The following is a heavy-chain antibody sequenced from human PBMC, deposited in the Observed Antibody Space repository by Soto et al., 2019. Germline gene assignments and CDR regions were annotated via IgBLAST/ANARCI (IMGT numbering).Heavy chain of an antibody. CDR3: ARGGRGYSYGYNYYYMDV. Sequence: LSLTCAVYGGSFSGYYWSWIRQPPGKGLEWIGEINHSGSTNYNPSLKSRVTISVDTSKNQFSLKLSSVTAADTAVYYCARGGRGYSYGYNYYYMDVWGKGTTVTVSS. V-gene: IGHV4-34*01. CDR1: GGSFSGYY. D-gene: IGHD5-18*01. J-gene: IGHJ6*03. CDR2: INHSGST.